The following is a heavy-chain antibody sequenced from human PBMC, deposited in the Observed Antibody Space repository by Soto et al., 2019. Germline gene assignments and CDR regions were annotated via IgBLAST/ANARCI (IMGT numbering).Heavy chain of an antibody. CDR3: ARGERRHDAFDI. D-gene: IGHD1-26*01. CDR1: GGSISSGDYY. J-gene: IGHJ3*02. CDR2: IYYSGST. V-gene: IGHV4-30-4*01. Sequence: SETLSLTCTVSGGSISSGDYYWSWIRQPPGKGLEWIGYIYYSGSTYYNPSLKSRVTISVDTSKNQFSLKLSSVTAADTAVYYCARGERRHDAFDIWGQGTMVTVSS.